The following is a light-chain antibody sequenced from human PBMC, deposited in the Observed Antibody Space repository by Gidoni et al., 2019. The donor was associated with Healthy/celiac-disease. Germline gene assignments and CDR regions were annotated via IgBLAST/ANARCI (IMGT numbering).Light chain of an antibody. V-gene: IGKV1-5*03. Sequence: DIQMTQSPSTLSASVGDRVTIPCRASQRISSWLAWYQQKPGKAPTLLIYKASRLESGVPSRSSGSGSGTEFTLTISSLQPDDFATYYCQQYNSYSRTFGQGTKVEIK. CDR1: QRISSW. CDR2: KAS. J-gene: IGKJ1*01. CDR3: QQYNSYSRT.